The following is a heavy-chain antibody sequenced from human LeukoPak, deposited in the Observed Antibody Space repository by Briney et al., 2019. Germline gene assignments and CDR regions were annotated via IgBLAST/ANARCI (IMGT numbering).Heavy chain of an antibody. J-gene: IGHJ4*02. CDR3: ARILTGYYEGGFDY. V-gene: IGHV3-7*01. Sequence: GGSLRLSCAASGFTFSSYWMSWVRQAPGKGLEWVANIKQDGSEKYYVDSVKGRFTISRDNAKNTLYLQMNSLRAEDTAVYYCARILTGYYEGGFDYWGQGTLVTVSS. CDR2: IKQDGSEK. D-gene: IGHD3-9*01. CDR1: GFTFSSYW.